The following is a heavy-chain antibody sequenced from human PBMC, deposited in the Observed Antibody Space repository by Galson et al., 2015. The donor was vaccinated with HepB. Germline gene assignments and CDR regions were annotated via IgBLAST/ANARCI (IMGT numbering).Heavy chain of an antibody. CDR1: GFTFSSYG. Sequence: SLRLSCAASGFTFSSYGMHWVRQAPGKGLEWVAVIWYDGSNKYYADFVKGRFTISRDNSKNTLYLQMNSLRAEDTAVYYCAKARSSMAAREDFDYWGQGTLVTVSS. J-gene: IGHJ4*02. CDR2: IWYDGSNK. CDR3: AKARSSMAAREDFDY. V-gene: IGHV3-33*06. D-gene: IGHD6-6*01.